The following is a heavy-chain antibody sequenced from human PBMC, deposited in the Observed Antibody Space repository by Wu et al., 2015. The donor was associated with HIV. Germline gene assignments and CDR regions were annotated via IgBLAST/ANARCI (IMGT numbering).Heavy chain of an antibody. D-gene: IGHD4-17*01. CDR1: GYTFTSHY. J-gene: IGHJ4*02. CDR2: INPSAGST. Sequence: QVHLVQSGAEVKKPGASVRISCKASGYTFTSHYIHWVRQAPGQGLERMGMINPSAGSTYYTQKFQGRVTMTRDTSTSTVYMELSSLRSEDTAVYYCTKCASRNDFGDFEYYFDYWARERWSPSPQ. V-gene: IGHV1-46*01. CDR3: TKCASRNDFGDFEYYFDY.